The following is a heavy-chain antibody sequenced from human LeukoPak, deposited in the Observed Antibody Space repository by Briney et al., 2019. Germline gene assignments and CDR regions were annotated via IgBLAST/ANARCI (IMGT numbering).Heavy chain of an antibody. D-gene: IGHD6-13*01. CDR1: GFTSTKYA. J-gene: IGHJ3*02. Sequence: GGSLRLSCAASGFTSTKYAMNWVRQAPGKGLEWVSVLIGSSGSTDYADSVKGRFTISRDNSKNTLYLQMNSLRAEDTAIYYCAKKQQTRRNDDAFDIWGQGTMVTVSS. V-gene: IGHV3-23*01. CDR3: AKKQQTRRNDDAFDI. CDR2: LIGSSGST.